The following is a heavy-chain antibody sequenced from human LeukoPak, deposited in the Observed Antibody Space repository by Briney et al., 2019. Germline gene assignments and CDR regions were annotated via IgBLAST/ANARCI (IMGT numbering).Heavy chain of an antibody. CDR1: GFTFSSYA. CDR2: ISENGGTT. D-gene: IGHD1-26*01. Sequence: GGSLRLSCAASGFTFSSYALSWVRQAPGKGLEWVSAISENGGTTFYADSVKGRFTITRDNSKNTLYLQMNSLRAEDTAVYYCAKSPQVGATTNFDYWGQGTLVTVSS. J-gene: IGHJ4*02. CDR3: AKSPQVGATTNFDY. V-gene: IGHV3-23*01.